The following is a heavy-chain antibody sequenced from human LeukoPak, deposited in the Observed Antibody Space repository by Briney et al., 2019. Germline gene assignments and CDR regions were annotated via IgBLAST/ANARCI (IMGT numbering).Heavy chain of an antibody. CDR3: ARLGAVAGTEIDY. CDR2: INHSGST. D-gene: IGHD6-19*01. Sequence: SETLSLTCTVSGGSISSSSYYWGWIRQPPGKGLEWIGEINHSGSTNYNPSLKSRVTISVDTSKNQFSLKLSSVTAADTAVYYCARLGAVAGTEIDYWGQGTLVTVSS. J-gene: IGHJ4*02. V-gene: IGHV4-39*07. CDR1: GGSISSSSYY.